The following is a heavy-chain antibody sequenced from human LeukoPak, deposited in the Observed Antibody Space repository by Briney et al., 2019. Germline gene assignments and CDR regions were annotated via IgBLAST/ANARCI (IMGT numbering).Heavy chain of an antibody. V-gene: IGHV4-39*07. CDR1: GGSISSSSYY. Sequence: SETLSLTCTVSGGSISSSSYYWGWIRQPPGKGLEWIGSIYYSGGTYYNPSLKSRVTISVDTSKNQFSLKLSSVTAADTAVYYCARGGSLGIVVVIDSYFDYWGQGTLVTVSS. D-gene: IGHD3-22*01. J-gene: IGHJ4*02. CDR3: ARGGSLGIVVVIDSYFDY. CDR2: IYYSGGT.